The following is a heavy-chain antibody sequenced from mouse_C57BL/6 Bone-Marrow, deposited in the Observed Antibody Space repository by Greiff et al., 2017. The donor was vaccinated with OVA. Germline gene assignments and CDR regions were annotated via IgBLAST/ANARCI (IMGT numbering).Heavy chain of an antibody. V-gene: IGHV5-4*01. CDR2: ISDGGSYT. J-gene: IGHJ4*01. Sequence: EVKLMESGGGLVKPGGSLKLSCAASGFTFSSYAMSWVRQTPEKRLAWVATISDGGSYTYYPDNVKGRFTISRDNAKNNLYLQMSHLKSEDTAMYYCARDPIYYDYPYAMDYWGQGTSVTVSS. CDR3: ARDPIYYDYPYAMDY. D-gene: IGHD2-4*01. CDR1: GFTFSSYA.